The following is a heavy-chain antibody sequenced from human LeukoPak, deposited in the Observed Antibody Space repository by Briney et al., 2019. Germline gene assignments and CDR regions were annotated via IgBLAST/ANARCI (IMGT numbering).Heavy chain of an antibody. CDR3: TRGAGWLIDY. D-gene: IGHD3-16*01. CDR2: FHNSGTS. Sequence: SETLSLTCTVSDDSISDYYRGWIWQPPGKGLEWIGYFHNSGTSTYNPSLKRRVTISADTSKNQFSLKLNSLTTADTAVYYCTRGAGWLIDYWGQGILVTVSS. J-gene: IGHJ4*02. CDR1: DDSISDYY. V-gene: IGHV4-59*01.